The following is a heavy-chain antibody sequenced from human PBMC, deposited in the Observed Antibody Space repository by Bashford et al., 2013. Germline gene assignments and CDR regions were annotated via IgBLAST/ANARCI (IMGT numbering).Heavy chain of an antibody. CDR3: ARDGADDSSGYYYVDNFDY. CDR2: ISSSGSTI. J-gene: IGHJ4*02. Sequence: RQAPGKGLEWVSYISSSGSTIYYADSVKGRFTISRDNAKNSLYLQMNSLRAEDTAVYYCARDGADDSSGYYYVDNFDYWGQGTLVTVSS. D-gene: IGHD3-22*01. V-gene: IGHV3-11*01.